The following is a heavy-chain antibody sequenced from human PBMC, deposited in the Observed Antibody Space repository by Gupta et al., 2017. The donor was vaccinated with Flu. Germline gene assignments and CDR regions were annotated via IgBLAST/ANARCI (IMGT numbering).Heavy chain of an antibody. Sequence: NSATWSWIRQSPSRGLEWLGRTYYRSKWYNDYADSVKSRITFNADTSTNHLSLHLNSVTPEDTAVYYCARGRDGFNHFDLWGQGTLVTVSS. D-gene: IGHD5-12*01. CDR1: NSAT. V-gene: IGHV6-1*01. CDR2: TYYRSKWYN. CDR3: ARGRDGFNHFDL. J-gene: IGHJ4*02.